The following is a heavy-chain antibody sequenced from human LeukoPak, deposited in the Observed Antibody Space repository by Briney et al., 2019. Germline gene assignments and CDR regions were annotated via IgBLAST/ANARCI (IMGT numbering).Heavy chain of an antibody. CDR3: AKDRHPIIVVVPAATYFDY. CDR2: MRYDGSNK. D-gene: IGHD2-2*01. V-gene: IGHV3-30*02. CDR1: GFTFSSYA. Sequence: GGSLRLSCAASGFTFSSYAMSWVRQAPGKGLEWVAFMRYDGSNKYYADSVKGRFTISRDNSKNTLYLQMNSLRAEDTAVYYCAKDRHPIIVVVPAATYFDYWGQGTLVTVSS. J-gene: IGHJ4*02.